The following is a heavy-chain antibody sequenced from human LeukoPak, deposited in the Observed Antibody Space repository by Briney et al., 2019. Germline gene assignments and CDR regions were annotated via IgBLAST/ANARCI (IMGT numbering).Heavy chain of an antibody. CDR3: AKEGSSGYVFDF. Sequence: PGGSLRLSCGASGFTFRSYNIHWVRQAPGKGLEWVAVISYDGNQKYYVDSVKGRLTISRDNSENTLYLQMNSLRAEDTAVYYCAKEGSSGYVFDFWGQGTLVTVSS. J-gene: IGHJ4*02. CDR1: GFTFRSYN. CDR2: ISYDGNQK. D-gene: IGHD5-18*01. V-gene: IGHV3-30*18.